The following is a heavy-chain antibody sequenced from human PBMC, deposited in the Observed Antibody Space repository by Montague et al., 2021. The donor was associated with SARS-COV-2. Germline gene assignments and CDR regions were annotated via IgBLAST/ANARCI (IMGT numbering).Heavy chain of an antibody. CDR1: GGSISSSSYY. Sequence: SETLSLTCTVSGGSISSSSYYWGWIRQPPGKGLEWIGSIYHSGSTYYNPSLKSRVTISVDTSKNQFSLKLSSVTAADTAVYYCARDGSLRFEILIGRRYYYYGMDVWGRGTTVTVSS. J-gene: IGHJ6*02. D-gene: IGHD3-9*01. CDR2: IYHSGST. CDR3: ARDGSLRFEILIGRRYYYYGMDV. V-gene: IGHV4-39*07.